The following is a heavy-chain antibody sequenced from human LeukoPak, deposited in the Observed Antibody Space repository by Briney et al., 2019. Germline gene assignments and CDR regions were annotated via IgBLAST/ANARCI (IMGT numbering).Heavy chain of an antibody. J-gene: IGHJ5*02. CDR3: ARQRYYDQSWFDP. CDR1: GGSISISSYY. Sequence: SETLSLACTVSGGSISISSYYWGWIRQPPGKGLEWIGSIYYSGSTYYNPSLKSRVTISVDTSKNQFSLKLSSVTAADTAVYYCARQRYYDQSWFDPWGQGTLVTVSS. D-gene: IGHD3-22*01. CDR2: IYYSGST. V-gene: IGHV4-39*01.